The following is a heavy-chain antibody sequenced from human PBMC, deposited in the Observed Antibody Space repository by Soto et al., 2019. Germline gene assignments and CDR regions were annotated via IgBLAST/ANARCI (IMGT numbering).Heavy chain of an antibody. V-gene: IGHV1-69*01. CDR3: SKDPYSSGGDRHYYYGMDV. CDR1: GGTFSNYA. J-gene: IGHJ6*02. D-gene: IGHD6-19*01. CDR2: NNPIFGTP. Sequence: QVQLVQSGAEVKKPGSSVKVSCKASGGTFSNYAFSWVRQAPGQGLEWMGGNNPIFGTPNYAQKFKGRLRFITDEAARKVYMELSSLRSDDTAVYYCSKDPYSSGGDRHYYYGMDVWGQGTTVTVSS.